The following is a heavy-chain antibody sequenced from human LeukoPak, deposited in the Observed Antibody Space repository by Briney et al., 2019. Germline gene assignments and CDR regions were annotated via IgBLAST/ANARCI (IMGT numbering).Heavy chain of an antibody. CDR1: GFTFSSYA. J-gene: IGHJ3*02. CDR3: VKGVTTHQSDAFDI. V-gene: IGHV3-64D*06. CDR2: ITCNGDNT. D-gene: IGHD4-17*01. Sequence: GGSLRLSCSASGFTFSSYAMHWVRQAPGKGLEYVSAITCNGDNTYYADSVQGRVTISRDNSKNTLYLQMSSLRAEDTAVYYCVKGVTTHQSDAFDIWGQGTMVTVSS.